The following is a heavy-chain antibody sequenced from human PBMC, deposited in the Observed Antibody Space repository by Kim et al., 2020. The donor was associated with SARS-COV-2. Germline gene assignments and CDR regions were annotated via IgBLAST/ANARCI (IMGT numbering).Heavy chain of an antibody. V-gene: IGHV3-43*02. CDR2: ISGDGSDT. D-gene: IGHD6-13*01. CDR1: GFTFNDYA. J-gene: IGHJ4*02. CDR3: AKDTQTVFRYSSWIDY. Sequence: GGSLRLSCAASGFTFNDYAIHWVRQAPGKGLEWVSLISGDGSDTYYGDSVKGRFTVSRDNSKNSLYLQMNSLRSEDTALYYCAKDTQTVFRYSSWIDYWGQGTLVTVSS.